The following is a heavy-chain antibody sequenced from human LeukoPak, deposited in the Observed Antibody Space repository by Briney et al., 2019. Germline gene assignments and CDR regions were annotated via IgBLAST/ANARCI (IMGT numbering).Heavy chain of an antibody. J-gene: IGHJ6*03. CDR1: GGSISSHY. Sequence: PSETLSLTCTVSGGSISSHYWSWIRRPPGKGLEWIGYIYYSGSTNYNPSLKSRVTISVDTSKNQFSLKLSSVTAADTAVYYCARGPDFWSQTSYYYYYYMYVWGKGTTVTVSS. D-gene: IGHD3-3*01. V-gene: IGHV4-59*11. CDR3: ARGPDFWSQTSYYYYYYMYV. CDR2: IYYSGST.